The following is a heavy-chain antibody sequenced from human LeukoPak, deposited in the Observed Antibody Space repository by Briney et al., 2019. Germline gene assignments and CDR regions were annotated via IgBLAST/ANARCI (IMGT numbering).Heavy chain of an antibody. CDR1: GFTFSSYA. V-gene: IGHV3-7*01. Sequence: GGSLRLSCAASGFTFSSYAMSWVRQAPGKGLEWVANIKEDGSEKYYVDSVKGRFTISRNNARNSLYLQMNSLRAEDTAVYYCASGRQLGYWGQGTLVTVSS. D-gene: IGHD6-13*01. CDR2: IKEDGSEK. CDR3: ASGRQLGY. J-gene: IGHJ4*02.